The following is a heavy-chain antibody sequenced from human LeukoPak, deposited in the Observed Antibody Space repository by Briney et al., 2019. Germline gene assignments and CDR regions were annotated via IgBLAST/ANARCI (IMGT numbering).Heavy chain of an antibody. J-gene: IGHJ4*02. D-gene: IGHD3-9*01. CDR1: AFTFRTYG. CDR2: IRYDESDK. CDR3: AKDRAFLTGYIDY. Sequence: GGSLRLSCAASAFTFRTYGMHWVRQAPGKGLEWVAFIRYDESDKYYADSVKGRFTVSRDNSKNTLYLQMNSLRTDDTAIYYCAKDRAFLTGYIDYWGQGTLVTVSS. V-gene: IGHV3-30*02.